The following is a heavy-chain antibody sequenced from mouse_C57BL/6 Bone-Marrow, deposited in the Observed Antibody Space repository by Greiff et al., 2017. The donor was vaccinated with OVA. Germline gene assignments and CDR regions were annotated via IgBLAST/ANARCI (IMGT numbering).Heavy chain of an antibody. J-gene: IGHJ1*03. Sequence: VQLQQSGPGLVKPSQSLSLTCSVTGYSITSGYYWNWIRQFPGNKLEWMGYISYDGSNNYNPSLKNRISITRDTSKNQFFLKLNSVTTEDTATYYCARGWDCYWYFDVWGTGTTVTVSS. CDR2: ISYDGSN. CDR1: GYSITSGYY. CDR3: ARGWDCYWYFDV. D-gene: IGHD4-1*01. V-gene: IGHV3-6*01.